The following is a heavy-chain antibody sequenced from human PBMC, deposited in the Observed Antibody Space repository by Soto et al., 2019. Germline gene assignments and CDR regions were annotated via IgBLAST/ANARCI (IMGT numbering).Heavy chain of an antibody. CDR2: IIPIFGTA. Sequence: QVQLVQSGAEVKKPGSSVKVSCKASGGTFSSYAISWVRQAPGQGLEWMGGIIPIFGTANYAQKFQGRVTITADKSTSTAYMELSSLRSEDTAVYYCARMGRGIVVVYHWDAFDIWGQGTMVTVSS. D-gene: IGHD3-22*01. J-gene: IGHJ3*02. V-gene: IGHV1-69*06. CDR3: ARMGRGIVVVYHWDAFDI. CDR1: GGTFSSYA.